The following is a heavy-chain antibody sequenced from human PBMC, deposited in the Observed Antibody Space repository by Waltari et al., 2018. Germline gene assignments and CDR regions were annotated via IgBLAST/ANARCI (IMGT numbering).Heavy chain of an antibody. CDR3: ARGLRQYYDSSAQRAFDI. V-gene: IGHV4-34*01. J-gene: IGHJ3*02. D-gene: IGHD3-22*01. Sequence: QVQLQQWGAGLLKPSETLSLTCAVYGGSFSGYYWSWLRQPPGKGLEWIGEINHSGSTNYNPSLKSRVTISVDTSKNQFSLKLSSVTAADTAVYYCARGLRQYYDSSAQRAFDIWGQGTMVTVSS. CDR1: GGSFSGYY. CDR2: INHSGST.